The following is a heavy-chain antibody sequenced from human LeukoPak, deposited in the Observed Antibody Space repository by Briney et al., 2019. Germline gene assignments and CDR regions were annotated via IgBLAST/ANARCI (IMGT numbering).Heavy chain of an antibody. D-gene: IGHD5-18*01. CDR3: ARGGWIQLWIDY. CDR1: GGSISSGSYY. V-gene: IGHV4-61*02. Sequence: SQTLSLTCTVSGGSISSGSYYWSWIRQPAGKGLEWIGRIYTSGSTNYNPSLKSRVTISVDTSKNQFSLKLSSVTAADTAVYYCARGGWIQLWIDYWGQGTLVTVSA. J-gene: IGHJ4*02. CDR2: IYTSGST.